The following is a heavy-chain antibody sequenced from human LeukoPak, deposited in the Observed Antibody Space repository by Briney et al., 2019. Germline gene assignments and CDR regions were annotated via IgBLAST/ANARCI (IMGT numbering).Heavy chain of an antibody. Sequence: PSETLSLTCTVSGGSISSYYWSWIRQPAGKGLEWIGRIYTSGSTNYNPSLKSRVTISVDTSKNQFSLKLNSVTAADTAVYYCARVNYYDSSGYYYDDYWGQGTLVTVSS. CDR3: ARVNYYDSSGYYYDDY. CDR1: GGSISSYY. J-gene: IGHJ4*02. CDR2: IYTSGST. V-gene: IGHV4-4*07. D-gene: IGHD3-22*01.